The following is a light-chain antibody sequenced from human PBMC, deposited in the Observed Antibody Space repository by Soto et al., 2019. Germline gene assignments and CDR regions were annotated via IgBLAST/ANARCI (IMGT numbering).Light chain of an antibody. CDR2: GNS. V-gene: IGLV1-40*01. CDR1: SSNIGAGYD. CDR3: QSYDSSLRV. J-gene: IGLJ1*01. Sequence: QSVLKQPPSVSGAPGQRVTISCTGSSSNIGAGYDVHWYQQLPGTAPKLLIYGNSKRPSGVPDRFSGSKSGTSASLAITGLQAEDEADYYCQSYDSSLRVFGTGTKVTVL.